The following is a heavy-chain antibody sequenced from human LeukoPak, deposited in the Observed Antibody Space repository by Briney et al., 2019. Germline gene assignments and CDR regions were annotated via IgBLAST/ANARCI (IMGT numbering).Heavy chain of an antibody. J-gene: IGHJ4*02. D-gene: IGHD3-3*01. CDR2: ISYDGDNK. CDR3: ARVGGTTDYDFWSGTHFDY. V-gene: IGHV3-30-3*01. CDR1: GFTFSSYD. Sequence: PGGSLRLSCAASGFTFSSYDMHWVRQAPGKGLEWVAVISYDGDNKYYVDFVKGRFTISRDNSKNTLYLQMNSLRAEDTAVYYCARVGGTTDYDFWSGTHFDYWGQGTLVTVSS.